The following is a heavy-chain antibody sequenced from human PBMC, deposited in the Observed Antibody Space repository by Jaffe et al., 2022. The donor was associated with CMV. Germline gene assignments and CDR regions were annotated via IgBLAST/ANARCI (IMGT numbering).Heavy chain of an antibody. V-gene: IGHV3-7*01. J-gene: IGHJ4*02. CDR3: ARVSREEGGSHWSY. D-gene: IGHD3-3*01. CDR2: IQQDESEK. CDR1: GFTFSNYW. Sequence: EVQLVESGGGLVQPGGSLRLSCEASGFTFSNYWMSWVRQAPGKGLEWVANIQQDESEKFYVDSVKGRFTISRDNAKNSLYLQMNSLRAEDTAVYYCARVSREEGGSHWSYWGQGTLVTVSS.